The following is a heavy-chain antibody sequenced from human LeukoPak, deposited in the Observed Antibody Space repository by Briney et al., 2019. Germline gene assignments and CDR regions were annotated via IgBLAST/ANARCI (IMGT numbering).Heavy chain of an antibody. V-gene: IGHV1-2*02. D-gene: IGHD5-12*01. Sequence: ASVKVSCKASGYTFTGYYMHWVRQAPGQGLEWMVWINPNSGGTNYAQKFQGRVTMTRDTSISTAYMELSRLRSDVTAVYYCARDDDIVATIDFDYWGQGTLVTVSS. CDR3: ARDDDIVATIDFDY. CDR1: GYTFTGYY. J-gene: IGHJ4*02. CDR2: INPNSGGT.